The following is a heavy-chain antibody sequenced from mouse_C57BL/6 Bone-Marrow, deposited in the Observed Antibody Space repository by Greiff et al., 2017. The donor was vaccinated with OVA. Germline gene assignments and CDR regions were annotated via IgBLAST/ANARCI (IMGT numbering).Heavy chain of an antibody. CDR3: ASSNFYAMDY. D-gene: IGHD2-5*01. CDR2: IYPGGGYT. Sequence: QVHVKQSGAELVRPGTSVKMSCKASGYTFTNYWIGWAKQRPGHGLEWIGDIYPGGGYTNYNEKFKGKATLTADKSSSTAYMQFSSLTSEDSAIYYCASSNFYAMDYWGQGTSVTVSS. CDR1: GYTFTNYW. J-gene: IGHJ4*01. V-gene: IGHV1-63*01.